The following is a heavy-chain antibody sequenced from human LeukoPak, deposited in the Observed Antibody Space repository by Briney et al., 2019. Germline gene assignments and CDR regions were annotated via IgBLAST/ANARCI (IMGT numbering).Heavy chain of an antibody. J-gene: IGHJ4*02. Sequence: SETLSLTCTVSGGSISSYYWSWIRQPPGKGLEWIGYIYYSGSTNYNPSLKSRVTISVDTSKNQFSLKLSSVTAADTAVYYCARPTTVTGPFDYWGQGTLVTVSS. CDR2: IYYSGST. CDR1: GGSISSYY. CDR3: ARPTTVTGPFDY. V-gene: IGHV4-59*01. D-gene: IGHD4-17*01.